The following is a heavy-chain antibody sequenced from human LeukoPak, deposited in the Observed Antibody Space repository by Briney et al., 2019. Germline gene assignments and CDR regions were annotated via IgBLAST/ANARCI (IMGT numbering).Heavy chain of an antibody. J-gene: IGHJ5*02. Sequence: GGSLRLSCAASGFTFSSYAMSWVRQAPGKGLEWVSSISGSGGFTYYADSVKGRFTISRDNSKNTLYLQMNSLRAEDTAVYYCAKDRRHIVVVTARRYNWFDPWGQGTLVTVSS. CDR2: ISGSGGFT. V-gene: IGHV3-23*01. CDR1: GFTFSSYA. D-gene: IGHD2-21*02. CDR3: AKDRRHIVVVTARRYNWFDP.